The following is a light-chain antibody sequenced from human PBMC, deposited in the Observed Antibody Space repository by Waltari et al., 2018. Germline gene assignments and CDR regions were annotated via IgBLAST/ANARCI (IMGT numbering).Light chain of an antibody. CDR2: WAS. V-gene: IGKV4-1*01. CDR3: QQYYSTLLLT. CDR1: QSVLYSSNNKNY. J-gene: IGKJ4*01. Sequence: DIVMTQSPDSLAVSLGERATINCKSSQSVLYSSNNKNYLAWYKQKPGQPHKLLIYWASTRESGVPDRFSGSGSGTDFTLTISSLQAEDVAVYYCQQYYSTLLLTFGGGTKVEIK.